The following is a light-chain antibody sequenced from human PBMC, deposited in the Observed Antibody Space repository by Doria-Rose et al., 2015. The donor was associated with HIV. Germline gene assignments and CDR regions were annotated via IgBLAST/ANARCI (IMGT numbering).Light chain of an antibody. Sequence: LTQSPGTLSLSPGERATLSCRASQSFSSTYLAWYQQKPGQAPSLLIYDGSSRATGIQDRFSASGSGTDFTLTINRLEPEDVALYYCHQYGPSWTFGQGTKVEI. V-gene: IGKV3-20*01. CDR1: QSFSSTY. CDR3: HQYGPSWT. J-gene: IGKJ1*01. CDR2: DGS.